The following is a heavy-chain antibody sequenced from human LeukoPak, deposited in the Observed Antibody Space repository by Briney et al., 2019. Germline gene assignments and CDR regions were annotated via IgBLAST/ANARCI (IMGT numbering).Heavy chain of an antibody. Sequence: SETLSLTCSVSGGSISSSSSYWGWIRQPPGKGLEWIGSIYYSGSSFDNPALKSRVTISVDTSKNQFSLKLSSVTAADTAVYYCARLYQLLWRGAFDIWGQGTLVTVSS. J-gene: IGHJ3*02. CDR1: GGSISSSSSY. V-gene: IGHV4-39*07. CDR2: IYYSGSS. CDR3: ARLYQLLWRGAFDI. D-gene: IGHD2-2*01.